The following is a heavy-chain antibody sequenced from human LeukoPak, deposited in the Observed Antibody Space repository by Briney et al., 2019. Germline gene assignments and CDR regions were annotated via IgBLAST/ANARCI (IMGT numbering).Heavy chain of an antibody. CDR2: IIPIFGTA. D-gene: IGHD3-10*01. CDR1: GGTFSSYA. V-gene: IGHV1-69*01. CDR3: ASQGVRPLAFDY. Sequence: GSSVKVSCKASGGTFSSYAISWVRQAPGQGLEWMGGIIPIFGTANYAQKFRGRVTITADESTSTAYMELSSLRSEDTAVYYCASQGVRPLAFDYWGQGTLVTVSS. J-gene: IGHJ4*02.